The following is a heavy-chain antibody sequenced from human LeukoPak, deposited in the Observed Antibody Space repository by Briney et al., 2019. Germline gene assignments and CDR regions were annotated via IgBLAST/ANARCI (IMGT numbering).Heavy chain of an antibody. V-gene: IGHV4-4*02. Sequence: SGTLSHTCAVSGGSISSSNWWSWVRQPPGKGLEWIGSIYYSGSTYYNPSLKSRVTISVDTSKNQFSLKLSSVTAADTAVYYCARHEYSYGRTRYFDYWGQGTLVTVSS. CDR1: GGSISSSNW. CDR3: ARHEYSYGRTRYFDY. CDR2: IYYSGST. D-gene: IGHD5-18*01. J-gene: IGHJ4*02.